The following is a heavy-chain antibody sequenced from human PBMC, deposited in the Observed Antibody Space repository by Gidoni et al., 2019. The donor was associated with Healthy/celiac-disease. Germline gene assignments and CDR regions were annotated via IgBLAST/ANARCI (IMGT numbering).Heavy chain of an antibody. V-gene: IGHV4-4*07. D-gene: IGHD6-19*01. Sequence: VLLPSSPVRLLNRSASLCVTVSISGVSISSYYWSWIRQPAGKGLEWIGRTYTSGSTNYNPSIKSRVTMTVETSKNQFSRKMGSVTAADTAVYYCARESSGWSNCDYWGQGTLVT. CDR1: GVSISSYY. J-gene: IGHJ4*02. CDR3: ARESSGWSNCDY. CDR2: TYTSGST.